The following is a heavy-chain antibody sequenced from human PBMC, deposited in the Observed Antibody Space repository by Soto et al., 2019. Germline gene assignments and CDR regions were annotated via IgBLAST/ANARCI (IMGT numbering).Heavy chain of an antibody. Sequence: PGGSLRLSCVASGFTFSTYAMSWVRQAPGKGLEWVSALTPSGDSTYYADSVKGRFTISRDNSMNALYLQMNSLRIEDTAVYYCAHPRGYGVFDAYDIRGQGTMVTVSS. D-gene: IGHD4-17*01. CDR3: AHPRGYGVFDAYDI. CDR2: LTPSGDST. CDR1: GFTFSTYA. J-gene: IGHJ3*02. V-gene: IGHV3-23*01.